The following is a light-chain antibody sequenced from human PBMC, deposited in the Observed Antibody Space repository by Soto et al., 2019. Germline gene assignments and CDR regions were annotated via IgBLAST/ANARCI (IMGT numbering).Light chain of an antibody. CDR2: DAS. CDR3: QQYETFSGT. J-gene: IGKJ4*02. V-gene: IGKV1-5*01. CDR1: QSVSGC. Sequence: DIQMTQSPSTLSASVGDRVTVTCRASQSVSGCLAWYQQKPGKAPKLLIHDASALPRGVPSRFSGSGSGTKFTLTIASLQPDDFATYYCQQYETFSGTFGAGTKVDIK.